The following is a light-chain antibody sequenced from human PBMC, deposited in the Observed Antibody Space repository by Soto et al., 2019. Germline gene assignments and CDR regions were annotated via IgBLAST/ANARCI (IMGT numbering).Light chain of an antibody. Sequence: EIVLTQSPASLSLSPGERATLSCRASQSVSSHLAWFQQRPGQAPRLLIYGASNRATGIPARFGGSGSGTNFTLTISSLEPEDFAVYYCQHYNSWPPLTFGGGTKVEIK. V-gene: IGKV3-11*01. J-gene: IGKJ4*01. CDR2: GAS. CDR1: QSVSSH. CDR3: QHYNSWPPLT.